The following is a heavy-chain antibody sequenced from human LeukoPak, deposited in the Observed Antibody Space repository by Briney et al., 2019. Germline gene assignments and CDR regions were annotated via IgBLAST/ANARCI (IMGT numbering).Heavy chain of an antibody. CDR1: GFTFSSYW. D-gene: IGHD1-26*01. Sequence: GGSLRLSCAASGFTFSSYWMHWVRQAPGKGLVWVSRIYSDGSSYTADSVKGRFTISRDNAKDTLYLQMNSLRVEDTAVYYCARGGGIYGLWDYWGQGTLVTVSS. V-gene: IGHV3-74*03. CDR3: ARGGGIYGLWDY. CDR2: IYSDGSSY. J-gene: IGHJ4*02.